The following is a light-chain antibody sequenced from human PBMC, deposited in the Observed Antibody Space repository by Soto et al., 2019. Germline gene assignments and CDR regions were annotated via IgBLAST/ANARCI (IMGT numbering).Light chain of an antibody. V-gene: IGKV1-39*01. Sequence: DIQMTQSPSSLSASVGDTVTITCRASQGIRSYLAWYQQKPGKAPNLLMYTASNLQSGVPSRFSGSGSGTDFTLTISSLQPEDFATYYCQQSYSTPISFGQGTRLEIK. CDR1: QGIRSY. CDR2: TAS. CDR3: QQSYSTPIS. J-gene: IGKJ5*01.